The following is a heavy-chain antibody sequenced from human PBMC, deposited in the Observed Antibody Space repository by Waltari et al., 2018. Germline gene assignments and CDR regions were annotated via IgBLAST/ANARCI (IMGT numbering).Heavy chain of an antibody. CDR2: IYYSGST. J-gene: IGHJ4*02. Sequence: QLQLQESGPGLVKPSETLSLTCTVSGGSISSSSYSWGWIRQPPGKGLEWIGSIYYSGSTYYNPSLKSRVTISVDTSKNQFSLKLSSVTAADTAVYYCARWGMLQLWFFGGQGTLVTVSS. D-gene: IGHD5-18*01. CDR3: ARWGMLQLWFF. CDR1: GGSISSSSYS. V-gene: IGHV4-39*01.